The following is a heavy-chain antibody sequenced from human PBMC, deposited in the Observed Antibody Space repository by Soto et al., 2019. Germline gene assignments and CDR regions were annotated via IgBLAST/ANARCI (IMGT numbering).Heavy chain of an antibody. V-gene: IGHV5-51*01. CDR2: IYPGGSET. CDR3: ARLVGGYDSYFDH. CDR1: GYDFTRNW. Sequence: GEALDSSCKGSGYDFTRNWIGWVRQLPGKGLDWMGIIYPGGSETRYSPSFQGQVTISADKSISTAYLQWSSLKTSDTAMYYCARLVGGYDSYFDHWGQGTRVTVS. J-gene: IGHJ4*02. D-gene: IGHD5-12*01.